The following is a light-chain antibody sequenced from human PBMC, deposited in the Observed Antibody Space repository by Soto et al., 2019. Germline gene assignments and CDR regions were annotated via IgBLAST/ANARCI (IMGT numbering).Light chain of an antibody. Sequence: IQMTQSPSTLSASVGDRVTITCQASQTISTLLAWYQHKPGKAPNLLIYDASSLQSGVPSRFSCGGSGTEFTLTISSLKPDDSATYYCQQYSSLVTFGQGTKLEI. CDR2: DAS. CDR1: QTISTL. V-gene: IGKV1-5*01. CDR3: QQYSSLVT. J-gene: IGKJ2*01.